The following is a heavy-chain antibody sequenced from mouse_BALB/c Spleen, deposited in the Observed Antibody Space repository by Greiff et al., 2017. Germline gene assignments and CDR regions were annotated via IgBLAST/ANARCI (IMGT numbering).Heavy chain of an antibody. CDR3: ARDLTAYDYGGFAY. J-gene: IGHJ3*01. Sequence: VQLKESGGGLVQPGGSLKLSCAASGFTFSSYGMSWVRQTPDKRLELVATINSNGGSTYYPDSVKGRFTISRDNAKNTLYLQMSSLKSEDTAMYYCARDLTAYDYGGFAYWGQGTLVTVSA. D-gene: IGHD2-4*01. CDR1: GFTFSSYG. CDR2: INSNGGST. V-gene: IGHV5-6-3*01.